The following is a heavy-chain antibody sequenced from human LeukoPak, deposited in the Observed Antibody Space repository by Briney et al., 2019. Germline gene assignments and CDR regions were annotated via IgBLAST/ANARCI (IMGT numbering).Heavy chain of an antibody. Sequence: SQTLSLTCSFFGSYIGSGDYCVSLIRQPPMKSLKWIGYIYYSGSTYYNPSLKSRVTISVDTSKNQFSLKLSSVTAADTAVYYCASEMITFGGVIARDYWGQGTLVTVSS. D-gene: IGHD3-16*02. CDR1: GSYIGSGDYC. J-gene: IGHJ4*02. CDR3: ASEMITFGGVIARDY. CDR2: IYYSGST. V-gene: IGHV4-30-4*01.